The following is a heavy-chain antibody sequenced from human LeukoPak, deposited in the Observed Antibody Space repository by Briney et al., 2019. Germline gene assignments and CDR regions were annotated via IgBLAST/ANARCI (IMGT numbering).Heavy chain of an antibody. J-gene: IGHJ3*02. V-gene: IGHV1-18*04. D-gene: IGHD6-6*01. Sequence: ASVKVSCKASGYTFTSYYMHWVRQAPGQGLEWMGWISPYYNNTNYAQKFQGRVSMTTHTSTSTAYMELRSLRSDDTAVYFCTRNPVQLNPLFDIWGQGTVVTVSS. CDR1: GYTFTSYY. CDR3: TRNPVQLNPLFDI. CDR2: ISPYYNNT.